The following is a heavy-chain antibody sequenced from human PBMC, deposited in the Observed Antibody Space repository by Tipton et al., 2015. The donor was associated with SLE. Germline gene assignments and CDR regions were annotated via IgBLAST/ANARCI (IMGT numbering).Heavy chain of an antibody. CDR3: ARSGYGRGSFFHH. D-gene: IGHD5-12*01. V-gene: IGHV4-39*01. CDR1: GDSISSSSYY. CDR2: IYYSGST. J-gene: IGHJ1*01. Sequence: TLSLTCIVSGDSISSSSYYWGWIRQPPGKGLEWIGSIYYSGSTNYNPSLKSRVTISVDTSKNQFSLKLNSVTAADTAMYYCARSGYGRGSFFHHWGQGTRVTVSS.